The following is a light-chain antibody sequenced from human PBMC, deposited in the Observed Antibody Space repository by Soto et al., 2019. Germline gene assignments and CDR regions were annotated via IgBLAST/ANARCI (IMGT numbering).Light chain of an antibody. CDR3: HQYSTSLT. CDR1: QSVGST. CDR2: GAS. V-gene: IGKV3-15*01. J-gene: IGKJ1*01. Sequence: EILMTQSPATLSVSPGERVILSCRASQSVGSTLAWYQQNPGQAPRLLIRGASTSATGVPARFSGSGSGTEFTLTISSLQSEDFADYYCHQYSTSLTFGRGTTLEIK.